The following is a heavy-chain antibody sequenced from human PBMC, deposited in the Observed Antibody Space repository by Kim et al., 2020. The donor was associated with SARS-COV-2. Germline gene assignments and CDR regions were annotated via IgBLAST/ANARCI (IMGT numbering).Heavy chain of an antibody. CDR1: GGTFSSYA. V-gene: IGHV1-69*13. Sequence: SVKVSCKASGGTFSSYAISWVRQAPGQGLEWMGGIIPIFGTANYAQKFQGTVTITADESTSTAYMELSSLRSEDTAVYYCARDTGVPNWYFDLWGRGTLVTVSS. CDR2: IIPIFGTA. CDR3: ARDTGVPNWYFDL. J-gene: IGHJ2*01. D-gene: IGHD3-10*01.